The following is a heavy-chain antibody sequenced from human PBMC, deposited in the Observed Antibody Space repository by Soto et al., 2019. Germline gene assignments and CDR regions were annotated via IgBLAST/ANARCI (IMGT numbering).Heavy chain of an antibody. CDR1: GGSVSSGGNY. Sequence: NPSETLSLTCAVSGGSVSSGGNYWGWIRQSPGKGLEWIGSVHDTGTTHYNPSLTSRVTISVDTSKNQFSLNVNSVTAADTAVYYCARDDNASDYWGQGTLVTVSS. J-gene: IGHJ4*02. CDR2: VHDTGTT. CDR3: ARDDNASDY. D-gene: IGHD2-8*01. V-gene: IGHV4-39*02.